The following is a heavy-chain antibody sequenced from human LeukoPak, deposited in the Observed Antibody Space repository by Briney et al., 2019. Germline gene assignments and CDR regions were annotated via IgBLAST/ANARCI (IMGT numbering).Heavy chain of an antibody. J-gene: IGHJ4*02. CDR3: ARGRNWNYESHFDY. CDR2: IYYSVSS. Sequence: SETPSLTCSVSGVSISSSAYYWAWIRQPPGQGLEWIGSIYYSVSSHYNPSLKSRVTISVDTSKNQFSLKLSSVTAADTAVYHCARGRNWNYESHFDYWGQGTLVTVSS. CDR1: GVSISSSAYY. D-gene: IGHD1-7*01. V-gene: IGHV4-39*07.